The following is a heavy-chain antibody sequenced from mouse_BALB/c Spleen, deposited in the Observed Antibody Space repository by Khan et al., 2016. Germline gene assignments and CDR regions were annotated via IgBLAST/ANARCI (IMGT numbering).Heavy chain of an antibody. CDR3: TRWDYGKAYAMDY. Sequence: EVQLVESGPSLVKPSQTLSLTCSVTGDSITSGYWNWIRKFPGNKVEYMGYINYSGSTYYNPSLKSRISITRDTSKNQYYLQLRSVTTEDTATYYCTRWDYGKAYAMDYWGQGTSVTVSS. CDR1: GDSITSGY. J-gene: IGHJ4*01. CDR2: INYSGST. V-gene: IGHV3-8*02. D-gene: IGHD2-1*01.